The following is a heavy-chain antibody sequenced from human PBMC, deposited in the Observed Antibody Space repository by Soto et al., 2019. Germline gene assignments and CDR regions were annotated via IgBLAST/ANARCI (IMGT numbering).Heavy chain of an antibody. J-gene: IGHJ4*02. D-gene: IGHD2-15*01. CDR3: ARVNVVVVASTREYYFDY. CDR2: INPNSGGT. V-gene: IGHV1-2*02. Sequence: QVQLVQSGAEVKKPGASVKVSCKASGYTFTGYYMHWVRQAPGQGLEWMRWINPNSGGTNYAQKFQGRVTMTRDTYISTAYMELSRLRSDDTAVYYCARVNVVVVASTREYYFDYWGQGTLVTVSS. CDR1: GYTFTGYY.